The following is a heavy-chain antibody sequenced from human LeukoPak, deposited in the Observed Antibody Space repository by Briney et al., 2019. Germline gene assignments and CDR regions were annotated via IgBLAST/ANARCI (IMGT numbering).Heavy chain of an antibody. CDR2: IYYSGST. D-gene: IGHD2-15*01. J-gene: IGHJ4*02. CDR1: GGSISSYY. V-gene: IGHV4-59*08. Sequence: SETLSLTCTVSGGSISSYYWSWIRQPPGKGLEWIGYIYYSGSTNYNPSLKSRVTISVDTSKNQFSLKLSSVTAADTAVYYCATARISHCSGGSCYPTHFDYWGQGTLVTASS. CDR3: ATARISHCSGGSCYPTHFDY.